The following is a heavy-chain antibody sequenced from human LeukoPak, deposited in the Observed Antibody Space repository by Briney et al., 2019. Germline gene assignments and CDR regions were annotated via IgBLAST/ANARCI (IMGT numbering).Heavy chain of an antibody. Sequence: ASVKVSCKASGYTFTIYAMHWVRQAPGQRLEWMGWINAGNGNTKYSQKFQGRVTITRDTSASTSYMELSSLTSEDTAVYYCARGGIGSWPFDSWGQGTLVTVSS. J-gene: IGHJ4*02. D-gene: IGHD6-13*01. CDR3: ARGGIGSWPFDS. CDR1: GYTFTIYA. V-gene: IGHV1-3*01. CDR2: INAGNGNT.